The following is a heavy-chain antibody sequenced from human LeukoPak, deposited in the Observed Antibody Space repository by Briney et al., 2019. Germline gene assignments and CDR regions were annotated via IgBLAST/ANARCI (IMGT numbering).Heavy chain of an antibody. D-gene: IGHD2/OR15-2a*01. Sequence: GGSLRLSCAASGFTLSSYAMSWVRQAPGKGLEWVSAISGSGGCTYYADSVKGRFTISRDNSKNTLYLQMNSLRAGDTAVYYCGKVWDREKGKNIYYFDSGGQGTLAPV. CDR1: GFTLSSYA. J-gene: IGHJ4*02. V-gene: IGHV3-23*01. CDR3: GKVWDREKGKNIYYFDS. CDR2: ISGSGGCT.